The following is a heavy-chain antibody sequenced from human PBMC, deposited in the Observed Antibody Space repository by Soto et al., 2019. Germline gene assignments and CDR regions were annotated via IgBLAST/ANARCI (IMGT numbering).Heavy chain of an antibody. CDR1: AFTFSSYR. CDR2: ISSSSTYI. Sequence: EVQLVESGGGLVKPGGSLRLSCAASAFTFSSYRMTWVRQAPGKGLEWVSSISSSSTYIYYADSVKGRFTISRDNAKNSLYLQMNGLRAEDTAVYYCARIGGSGTWDIDYWGQGTLVTVSS. D-gene: IGHD3-10*01. J-gene: IGHJ4*02. V-gene: IGHV3-21*01. CDR3: ARIGGSGTWDIDY.